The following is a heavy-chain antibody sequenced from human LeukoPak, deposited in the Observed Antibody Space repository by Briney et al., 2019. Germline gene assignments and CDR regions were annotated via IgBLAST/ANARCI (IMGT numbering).Heavy chain of an antibody. CDR3: ARDSAP. V-gene: IGHV3-53*01. CDR1: GFIVSSNF. Sequence: GGSLRLSCAASGFIVSSNFMSWVRQAPGKGLEWVSVIYSGGSTYYADSVEGRFTISRDNSKNTVYLQMNSLRAEDTAVYYCARDSAPWGQGTLVTVSS. J-gene: IGHJ5*02. D-gene: IGHD3-10*01. CDR2: IYSGGST.